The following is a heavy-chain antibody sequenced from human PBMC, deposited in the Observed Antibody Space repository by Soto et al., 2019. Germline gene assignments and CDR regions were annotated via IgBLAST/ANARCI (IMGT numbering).Heavy chain of an antibody. CDR3: ARFMITFGGVIFTWFDP. D-gene: IGHD3-16*02. CDR1: GGSFSGYY. Sequence: SETLSLTCAVYGGSFSGYYWSWIRQPPGKGLEWIGEINHSGSTNYNPSLKSRVTISVDTSKNQFSLKLSSVTAADTAVYYCARFMITFGGVIFTWFDPWGQGTLVTVSS. V-gene: IGHV4-34*01. CDR2: INHSGST. J-gene: IGHJ5*02.